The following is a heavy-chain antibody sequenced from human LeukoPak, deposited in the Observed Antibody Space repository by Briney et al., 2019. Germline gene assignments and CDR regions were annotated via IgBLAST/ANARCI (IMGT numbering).Heavy chain of an antibody. J-gene: IGHJ5*02. CDR1: GGSISSYY. D-gene: IGHD4-17*01. CDR3: ARAARDYGPYNWFDP. Sequence: SETLSLTCTVSGGSISSYYWSWIRQPPGKRLEWIGYIYYSGSTNYNPSLKSRVTISVDTSKNQFSLKLSSVTAADTAMYYCARAARDYGPYNWFDPWGQGTLVTVSS. CDR2: IYYSGST. V-gene: IGHV4-59*01.